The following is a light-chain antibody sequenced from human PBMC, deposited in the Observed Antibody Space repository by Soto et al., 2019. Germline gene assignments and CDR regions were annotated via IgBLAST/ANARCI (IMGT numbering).Light chain of an antibody. J-gene: IGLJ2*01. CDR3: SSYTSSSTLV. CDR1: SSDVGGYNY. Sequence: QSALTQPASVSGSPGQSITISCTGTSSDVGGYNYVSWYQQHPGKAPKLMIYDVSNRPSGVSNRVSGSKSGNTASLTISELQAEDEADYYCSSYTSSSTLVFGGGTKLTVL. CDR2: DVS. V-gene: IGLV2-14*01.